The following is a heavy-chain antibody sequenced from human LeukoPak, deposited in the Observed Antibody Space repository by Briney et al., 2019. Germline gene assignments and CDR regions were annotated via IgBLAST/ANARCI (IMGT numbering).Heavy chain of an antibody. CDR3: AKDPAYQRSASFDY. J-gene: IGHJ4*02. CDR2: ISGDGGST. D-gene: IGHD3-10*01. Sequence: GGSLRLSCAASGFTFDDYAMHWVSQAPGKGLEWVSFISGDGGSTYYADSVKGRFTISRDNSKNSLYLQMNSLRTEDTAVYYCAKDPAYQRSASFDYWGQGTLVTVSS. V-gene: IGHV3-43*02. CDR1: GFTFDDYA.